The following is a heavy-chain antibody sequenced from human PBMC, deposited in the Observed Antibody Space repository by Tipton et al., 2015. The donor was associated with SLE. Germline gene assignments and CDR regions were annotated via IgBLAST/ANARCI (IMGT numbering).Heavy chain of an antibody. CDR3: ARRSRGAFDI. CDR2: IYHSGST. CDR1: GGSISSGGYS. Sequence: TLSLTCAVSGGSISSGGYSWSWIRQPPGKGLEWIGYIYHSGSTYYNPSLKSRVTISVDRSKNQFSLKLSSVTAADTAVYYCARRSRGAFDIWGQGTMVTVS. D-gene: IGHD2-2*01. V-gene: IGHV4-30-2*01. J-gene: IGHJ3*02.